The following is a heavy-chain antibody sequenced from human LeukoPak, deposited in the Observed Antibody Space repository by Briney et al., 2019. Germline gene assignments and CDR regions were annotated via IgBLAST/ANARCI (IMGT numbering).Heavy chain of an antibody. CDR1: GFTFSSYS. D-gene: IGHD2-2*02. CDR3: ASGCSTSCNIRHPFDY. Sequence: GGSLRLSCAASGFTFSSYSMNWVRQAPGKGLEWVSSISSSSSYIYYADSVKGRFTISRDNAKNSLYLQMNSLRDEDTAVYYCASGCSTSCNIRHPFDYWGQGTLVTVSS. V-gene: IGHV3-21*01. J-gene: IGHJ4*02. CDR2: ISSSSSYI.